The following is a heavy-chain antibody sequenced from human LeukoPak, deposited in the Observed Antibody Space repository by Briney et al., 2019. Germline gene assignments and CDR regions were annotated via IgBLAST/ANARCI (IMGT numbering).Heavy chain of an antibody. Sequence: GGSLRLSCAASGFTFSNYWMSWVRQAAGKGLEWVANIKQDGGEKNYVDSVKGRFTIFRDNAKNSLYLQMNSLRAEDTAVYYCATPLDYYDSSGYHQGGDWGQGTLVTVSS. CDR1: GFTFSNYW. CDR2: IKQDGGEK. J-gene: IGHJ4*02. CDR3: ATPLDYYDSSGYHQGGD. V-gene: IGHV3-7*03. D-gene: IGHD3-22*01.